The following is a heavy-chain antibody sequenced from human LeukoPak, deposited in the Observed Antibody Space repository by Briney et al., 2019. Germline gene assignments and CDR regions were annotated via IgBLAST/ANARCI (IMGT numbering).Heavy chain of an antibody. J-gene: IGHJ5*02. V-gene: IGHV4-4*07. CDR2: IYTSGST. Sequence: SETLSLTCTVSGGSISSYYWSWIRQPAGKGLEWIGRIYTSGSTNYNPSLKSRVIMSVDTSKNQFSLKLSSVTAADTAVYYCARDSGYSGYDYTAVAGTWWFDPWGQGTLVTVSS. D-gene: IGHD5-12*01. CDR3: ARDSGYSGYDYTAVAGTWWFDP. CDR1: GGSISSYY.